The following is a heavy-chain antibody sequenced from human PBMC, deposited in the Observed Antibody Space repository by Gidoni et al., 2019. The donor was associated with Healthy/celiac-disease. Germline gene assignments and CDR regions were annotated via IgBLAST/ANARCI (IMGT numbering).Heavy chain of an antibody. CDR1: GFSLSTSGMR. Sequence: QVTLKESGPALVKPTQTLTLTCTFSGFSLSTSGMRVSWIRQPPGKALEWLARIDWDDDKFYSTSLKTRLTISKDTSKNQVVLTMTNMDPVDTATYYCARIRGDTVVTPMGPYYYYYMDVWGKGTTVTVSS. J-gene: IGHJ6*03. CDR2: IDWDDDK. V-gene: IGHV2-70*04. CDR3: ARIRGDTVVTPMGPYYYYYMDV. D-gene: IGHD2-21*02.